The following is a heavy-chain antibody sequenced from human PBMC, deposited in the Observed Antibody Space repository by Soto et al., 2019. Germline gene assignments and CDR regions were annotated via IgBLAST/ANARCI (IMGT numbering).Heavy chain of an antibody. CDR3: AKDLTDYTAMEHDYYYYYLDV. J-gene: IGHJ6*03. V-gene: IGHV3-23*01. CDR1: ECMFSDYA. D-gene: IGHD5-18*01. Sequence: PGGSLRLSCVASECMFSDYAISWVRQAPGKGPVGVSVIGGDGYKPEYADSVKGRFTVSRDNSKNMLYLQMNSLRAEDTALYYCAKDLTDYTAMEHDYYYYYLDVWGKGTTVTVSS. CDR2: IGGDGYKP.